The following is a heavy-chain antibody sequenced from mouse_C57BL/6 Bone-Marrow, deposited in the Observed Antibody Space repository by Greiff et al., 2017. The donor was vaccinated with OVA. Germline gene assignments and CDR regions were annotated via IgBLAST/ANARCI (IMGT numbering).Heavy chain of an antibody. CDR2: IDPNSGGT. CDR1: GYTFTSYW. D-gene: IGHD4-1*01. V-gene: IGHV1-72*01. CDR3: ARGFWEGYAMDY. Sequence: VQLQQPGAELVKPGASVKLSCKASGYTFTSYWMHWVKQRPGRGLEWIGRIDPNSGGTKYNEKLKSKATLTVDKPSSTAYMQRRSLTSKDIAVYYCARGFWEGYAMDYWGQGTSVTVSS. J-gene: IGHJ4*01.